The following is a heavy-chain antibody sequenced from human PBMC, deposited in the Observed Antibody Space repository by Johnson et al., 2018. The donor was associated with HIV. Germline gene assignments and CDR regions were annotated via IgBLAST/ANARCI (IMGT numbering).Heavy chain of an antibody. J-gene: IGHJ3*02. V-gene: IGHV3-20*04. CDR2: INWNGGST. CDR1: GFTFDDYA. CDR3: AKVLKAGGRMNDGFDI. Sequence: VQLVESGGGLVQPGRSLRLSCAASGFTFDDYAMHWVRQAPGKGLEWVSGINWNGGSTGYADSVKGRFTISRDNAKNSLYLQMNSLRAEDTAVYYCAKVLKAGGRMNDGFDIWGQGTLVTVSS. D-gene: IGHD1-26*01.